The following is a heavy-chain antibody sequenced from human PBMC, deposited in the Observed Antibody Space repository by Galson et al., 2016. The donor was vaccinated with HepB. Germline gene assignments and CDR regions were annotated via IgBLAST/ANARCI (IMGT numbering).Heavy chain of an antibody. D-gene: IGHD2-21*02. CDR1: GFTFNNYA. V-gene: IGHV3-30*18. CDR3: AKLDCGRDCPRDD. Sequence: SLRLSCAASGFTFNNYAMHWVRQAPGKGLEWVAFISYDGSYKFHADSVKGRFTVSRDNSKNTLFLQMNSLRVEDTAVYYCAKLDCGRDCPRDDWGQGTQVTVS. J-gene: IGHJ4*02. CDR2: ISYDGSYK.